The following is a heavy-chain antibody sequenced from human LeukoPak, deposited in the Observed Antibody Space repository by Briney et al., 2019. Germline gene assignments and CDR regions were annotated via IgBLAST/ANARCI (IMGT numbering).Heavy chain of an antibody. Sequence: PGGSLRLSCAASGFTFSSYAMHWVRQAPGKGLEWVAVISYDGSNKYYADSVKGRFTISRDNSKNTLYLQMNSLRAEDTAVYYCARAAEYCSSTSCYTDLDYWGQGTLITVSS. CDR2: ISYDGSNK. V-gene: IGHV3-30-3*01. CDR3: ARAAEYCSSTSCYTDLDY. D-gene: IGHD2-2*02. J-gene: IGHJ4*02. CDR1: GFTFSSYA.